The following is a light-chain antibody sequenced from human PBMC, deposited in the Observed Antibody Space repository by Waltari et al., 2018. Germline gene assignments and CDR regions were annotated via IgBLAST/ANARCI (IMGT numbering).Light chain of an antibody. J-gene: IGKJ3*01. CDR1: QSIATY. CDR2: SAY. CDR3: QQTYSVPRGGFT. Sequence: QLTQSPYSLSASVGERVTVTCRASQSIATYLSWYQQRAGEAPKLRIHSAYTLQSGVPSRFSCSRSGTEFTLTISSLHPEDSATYYCQQTYSVPRGGFTFGPGTKVEIK. V-gene: IGKV1-39*01.